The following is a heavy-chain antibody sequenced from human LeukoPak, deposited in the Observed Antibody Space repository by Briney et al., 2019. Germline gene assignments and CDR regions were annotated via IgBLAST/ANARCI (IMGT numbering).Heavy chain of an antibody. Sequence: ASVKVSCKASGYTYTRYYMHWVRQAPGQGLEWMGIINPSGGSTSYAQKFQGRVTMTSDTSTSTVYMELSSLRSEDTAVYYCARVGGGYDSNGGYWGQGTLVTVPS. CDR3: ARVGGGYDSNGGY. V-gene: IGHV1-46*01. CDR1: GYTYTRYY. D-gene: IGHD5-12*01. CDR2: INPSGGST. J-gene: IGHJ4*02.